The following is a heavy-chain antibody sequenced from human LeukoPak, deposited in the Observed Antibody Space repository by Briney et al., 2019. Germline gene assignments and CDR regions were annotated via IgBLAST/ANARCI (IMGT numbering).Heavy chain of an antibody. J-gene: IGHJ6*03. D-gene: IGHD4-11*01. V-gene: IGHV4-39*07. CDR2: IYYSGSS. Sequence: PSETLSLTCTVSGGPISSSSWYWRWIRQPPGRGLEWIGNIYYSGSSYSNPSLKSRVTISVATSKNQFSLKLSSVTAADTAVYYCARDASVTTYYYYMDVWGKGTTVTVSS. CDR3: ARDASVTTYYYYMDV. CDR1: GGPISSSSWY.